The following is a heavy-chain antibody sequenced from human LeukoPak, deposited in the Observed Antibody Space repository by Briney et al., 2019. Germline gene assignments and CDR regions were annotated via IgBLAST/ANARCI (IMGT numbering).Heavy chain of an antibody. D-gene: IGHD2-21*02. J-gene: IGHJ5*02. CDR1: GASMSRYY. CDR2: IYYDGST. Sequence: SETLSLTCTVSGASMSRYYWTWIRQPPGKGLEWIGYIYYDGSTKYNPSLKSRVTISVDRSKNQLSLMLNSVTAADTAVYYCARTTKGDFWFDPWGQGTPVTVSS. V-gene: IGHV4-59*01. CDR3: ARTTKGDFWFDP.